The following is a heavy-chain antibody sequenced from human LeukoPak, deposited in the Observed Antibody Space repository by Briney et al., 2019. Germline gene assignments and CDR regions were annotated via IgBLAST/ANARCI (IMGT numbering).Heavy chain of an antibody. D-gene: IGHD3-10*01. V-gene: IGHV4-59*01. CDR3: ARELFYGSGTYYFAH. CDR2: IYHSGNT. J-gene: IGHJ4*02. Sequence: SETLSLTCTVSGGSINTYCWSWIRQALGKGLEWIGYIYHSGNTNYNPSLKSRVTISVDTSKNQLSLQPTSVTAADTAVYYCARELFYGSGTYYFAHWGQGTLVTVSS. CDR1: GGSINTYC.